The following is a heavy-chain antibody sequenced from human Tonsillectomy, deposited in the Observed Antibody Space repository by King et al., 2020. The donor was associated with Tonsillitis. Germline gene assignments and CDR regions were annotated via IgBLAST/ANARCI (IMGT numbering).Heavy chain of an antibody. CDR2: IYPGDSDT. J-gene: IGHJ5*02. D-gene: IGHD1-1*01. Sequence: QLVQSGAEVKKPGESLKISCKASGYDFPSYWIGWVRQMPGKGLEWMGIIYPGDSDTRYSPSFQGQVTISADKSIRTAYLQWSSLKASDTAIYYCARYAGSEYIKSAERLFYWFDPWGQGTLVTVSS. CDR3: ARYAGSEYIKSAERLFYWFDP. V-gene: IGHV5-51*01. CDR1: GYDFPSYW.